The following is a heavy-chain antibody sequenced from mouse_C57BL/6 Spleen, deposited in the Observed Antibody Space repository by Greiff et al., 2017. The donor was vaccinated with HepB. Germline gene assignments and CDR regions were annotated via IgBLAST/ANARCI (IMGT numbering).Heavy chain of an antibody. CDR2: IYPRSGNT. CDR3: ARSYYGNPAWFAY. V-gene: IGHV1-81*01. Sequence: VQLQQSGAELARPGASVKLSCKASGYTFTSYGISWVKQRTGQGLEWIGEIYPRSGNTYYNEKFKGKATLTADKSSSTAYMELRSLTSEDSAVYFCARSYYGNPAWFAYWGQGTLVTVSA. D-gene: IGHD2-10*01. CDR1: GYTFTSYG. J-gene: IGHJ3*01.